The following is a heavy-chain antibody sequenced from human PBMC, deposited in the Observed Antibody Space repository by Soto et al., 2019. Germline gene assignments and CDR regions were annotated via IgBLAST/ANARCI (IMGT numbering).Heavy chain of an antibody. V-gene: IGHV1-3*01. J-gene: IGHJ5*02. D-gene: IGHD3-9*01. CDR2: INAGNGNT. Sequence: ASVKVSCKASGYTFTSYAMHWVRQAPGQRLEWMGWINAGNGNTKYSQKFQGRVTITRDTSASTAYMELSSLRSEDTAVYYCARSHYDILTGYSLDWFVPWGQGSLVTVSS. CDR3: ARSHYDILTGYSLDWFVP. CDR1: GYTFTSYA.